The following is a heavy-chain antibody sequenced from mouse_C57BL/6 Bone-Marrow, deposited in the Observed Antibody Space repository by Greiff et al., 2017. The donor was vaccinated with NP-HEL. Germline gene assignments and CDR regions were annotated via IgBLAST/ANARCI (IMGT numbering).Heavy chain of an antibody. Sequence: LQESGPELVKPGASVKISCKASGYAFSSSWMNWVKQRPGKGLEWIGRIYPGDGDTNYNGKFKGKATLTADKSSSTAYMQLSSLTSEDSAVYFCARGLLRGAYWGQGTLVTVSA. J-gene: IGHJ3*01. CDR1: GYAFSSSW. D-gene: IGHD2-3*01. V-gene: IGHV1-82*01. CDR2: IYPGDGDT. CDR3: ARGLLRGAY.